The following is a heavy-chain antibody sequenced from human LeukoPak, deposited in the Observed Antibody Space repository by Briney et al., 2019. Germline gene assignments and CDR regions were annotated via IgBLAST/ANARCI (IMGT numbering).Heavy chain of an antibody. CDR3: ARGSYYDLVYWFDP. J-gene: IGHJ5*02. CDR2: MNPNSGNT. V-gene: IGHV1-8*03. Sequence: GASVKVSCKASGYTFTSYDINWVRQATGQGLEWMGWMNPNSGNTGYAQKFQGRVTITRNTSISTAYMELSSLRSEDTAVYYCARGSYYDLVYWFDPWGQGTLVTVSS. D-gene: IGHD3-3*01. CDR1: GYTFTSYD.